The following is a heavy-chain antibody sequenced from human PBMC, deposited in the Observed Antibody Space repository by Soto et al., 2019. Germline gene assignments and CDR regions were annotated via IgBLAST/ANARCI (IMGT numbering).Heavy chain of an antibody. J-gene: IGHJ4*02. V-gene: IGHV1-2*04. CDR2: INPNSGGT. D-gene: IGHD5-18*01. Sequence: ASVKVSCKASGYTFTGYYMHWVRQAPGQGLEWMGWINPNSGGTNYAQKFQGWVTMTRDTSISTAYMELSRLRSDDTAVYYCARDRGDTAMVIIDYWGQGTLVTVSS. CDR3: ARDRGDTAMVIIDY. CDR1: GYTFTGYY.